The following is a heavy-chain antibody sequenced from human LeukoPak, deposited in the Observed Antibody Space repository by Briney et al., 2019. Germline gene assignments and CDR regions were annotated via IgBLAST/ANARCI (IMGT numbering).Heavy chain of an antibody. CDR1: GGTFSSYA. V-gene: IGHV1-69*05. CDR2: IITIFGTA. CDR3: AFADFWSGYYYESRDY. J-gene: IGHJ4*02. Sequence: SVKVSCKASGGTFSSYAISWVRQAPGQGLEWMGGIITIFGTANYAQKIQGRVTITTDESTSTAYMELSSLRSEDTAVYYCAFADFWSGYYYESRDYWGQGTLVTVSS. D-gene: IGHD3-3*01.